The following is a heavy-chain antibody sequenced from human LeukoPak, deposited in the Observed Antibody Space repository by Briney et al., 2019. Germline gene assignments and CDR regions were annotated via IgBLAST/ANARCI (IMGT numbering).Heavy chain of an antibody. V-gene: IGHV3-23*03. D-gene: IGHD5-24*01. CDR1: GLTFSSYG. Sequence: GGTLRLSCAASGLTFSSYGMSWVRQAPGKGLEWVSLIYTDGFAYYADSVKGRFTISRDNAKKSLYLQMNSLRDDDTAVYYCTRDKGWQQFDSWGQGTQVTVSS. CDR3: TRDKGWQQFDS. J-gene: IGHJ4*02. CDR2: IYTDGFA.